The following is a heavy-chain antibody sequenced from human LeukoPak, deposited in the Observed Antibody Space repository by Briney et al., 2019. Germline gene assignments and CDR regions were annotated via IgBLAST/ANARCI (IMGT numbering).Heavy chain of an antibody. D-gene: IGHD3-22*01. CDR3: ASCPPPYDSSGYYYLH. CDR1: GFTFSSYA. CDR2: IIPIFGTA. Sequence: PGGSLRLSCAASGFTFSSYAISWVRQAPGQGLEWMGGIIPIFGTASYAQKFQGRVTITTDESTSTAYMELSSLRSEDTAVYYCASCPPPYDSSGYYYLHWGKGTLVTVSS. V-gene: IGHV1-69*05. J-gene: IGHJ4*02.